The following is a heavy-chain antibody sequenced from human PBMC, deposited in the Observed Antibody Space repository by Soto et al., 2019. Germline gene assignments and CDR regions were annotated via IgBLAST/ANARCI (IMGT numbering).Heavy chain of an antibody. J-gene: IGHJ6*02. CDR2: ISYDGSNK. CDR3: AKDHYSHYFNYYYYYDMAV. V-gene: IGHV3-30*18. D-gene: IGHD4-4*01. Sequence: QVQLVESGGGVVQPGRSLRLSCAASGFTFNNYDMHWVRQAPGKGLEWVAVISYDGSNKYYAESVKGRFTISRDNSKNTLYMQMNSLRAEDTAVYYCAKDHYSHYFNYYYYYDMAVWGHGTTVTVSS. CDR1: GFTFNNYD.